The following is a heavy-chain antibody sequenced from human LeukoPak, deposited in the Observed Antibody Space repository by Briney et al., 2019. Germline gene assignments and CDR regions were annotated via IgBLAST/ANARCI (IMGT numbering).Heavy chain of an antibody. CDR1: GFTFSSYS. V-gene: IGHV3-21*01. J-gene: IGHJ5*02. CDR2: ISSRSSYI. D-gene: IGHD3-3*01. Sequence: GSLRLSCAASGFTFSSYSMNWVRQAPGKGLEWVSSISSRSSYIYYADSVKGRFTISRDNAKNSLYLQMNSLRAEDTAVYYCARGSRFLEWLSHEVPNWFDPWGQGTLVTVSS. CDR3: ARGSRFLEWLSHEVPNWFDP.